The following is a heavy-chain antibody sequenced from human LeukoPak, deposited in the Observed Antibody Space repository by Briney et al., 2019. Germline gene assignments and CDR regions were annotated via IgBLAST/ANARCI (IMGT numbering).Heavy chain of an antibody. CDR2: INPNSGNT. D-gene: IGHD1-26*01. CDR1: GYTFTGCY. J-gene: IGHJ3*02. Sequence: ASVKVSCKASGYTFTGCYMHWVRQAPGQGLEWMGWINPNSGNTGYAQKFQGRVTITRNTSISTAYMELSSLRSEDTAVYYCARVTAGGELLDAFDIWGQGTMVTVSS. CDR3: ARVTAGGELLDAFDI. V-gene: IGHV1-8*03.